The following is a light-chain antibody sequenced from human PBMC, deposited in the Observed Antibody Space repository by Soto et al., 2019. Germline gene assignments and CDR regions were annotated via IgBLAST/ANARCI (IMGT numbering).Light chain of an antibody. CDR1: QSISSY. Sequence: DIQMTQSPSSLSASVGDRVTITCRASQSISSYLNWYQQKPGKASKLLIYAASSLQSGMPSRFSGSGSRTDFTLTISSLQPEDFATYYCQHSYSTPWTFGQGTKLEIK. V-gene: IGKV1-39*01. CDR3: QHSYSTPWT. J-gene: IGKJ2*02. CDR2: AAS.